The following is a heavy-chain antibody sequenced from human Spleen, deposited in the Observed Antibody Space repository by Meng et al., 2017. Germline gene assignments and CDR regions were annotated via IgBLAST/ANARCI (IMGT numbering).Heavy chain of an antibody. Sequence: VQVVQSGAEVKKPGASVKVSCKTSGYTFTGYHIHWVRQAPGQGLEWMGRINPNSDDTNYAQKFQGRVTMTRDTSISTAYMELSRLRSDDTAVYYCARASPYSSGWNLGDWGQGTLVTVFS. D-gene: IGHD6-19*01. CDR2: INPNSDDT. CDR3: ARASPYSSGWNLGD. J-gene: IGHJ4*02. V-gene: IGHV1-2*06. CDR1: GYTFTGYH.